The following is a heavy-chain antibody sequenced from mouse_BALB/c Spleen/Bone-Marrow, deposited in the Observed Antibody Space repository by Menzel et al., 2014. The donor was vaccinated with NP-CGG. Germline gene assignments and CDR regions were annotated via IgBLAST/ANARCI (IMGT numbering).Heavy chain of an antibody. Sequence: VKLMESGDELVKPGASVKLSCMASGFTFTSYWIHWVKQRPGQGPEWIGEINPSNGRTNYNEKFKSKATLTEDKSSSTACMQLSSLTSEDSAVYYCARDGNYRYAMDYWGQGTSVTVSS. D-gene: IGHD2-1*01. CDR2: INPSNGRT. CDR1: GFTFTSYW. CDR3: ARDGNYRYAMDY. V-gene: IGHV1S81*02. J-gene: IGHJ4*01.